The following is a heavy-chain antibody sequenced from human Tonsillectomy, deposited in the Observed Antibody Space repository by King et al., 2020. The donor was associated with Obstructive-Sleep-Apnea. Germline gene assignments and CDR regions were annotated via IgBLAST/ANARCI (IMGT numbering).Heavy chain of an antibody. D-gene: IGHD5-12*01. CDR1: GGSISSSNL. J-gene: IGHJ5*02. V-gene: IGHV4-4*02. CDR2: IYHSGST. CDR3: ARGGYSGYEGWFDP. Sequence: VQLQESGPGLVKPSGTLSLTCAVSGGSISSSNLWSWVRQPPGKGLEGIGEIYHSGSTNYNSSLKSRVNISVDKSKNQFSLKLSSVTAADTAVYYCARGGYSGYEGWFDPWGQGTLVTVSS.